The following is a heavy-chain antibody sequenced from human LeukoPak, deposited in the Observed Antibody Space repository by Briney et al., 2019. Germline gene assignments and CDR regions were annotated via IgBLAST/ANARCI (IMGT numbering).Heavy chain of an antibody. CDR1: GDSFTFTSHA. V-gene: IGHV1-69*13. D-gene: IGHD3-22*01. CDR3: AGFFYDNSGDAFDI. J-gene: IGHJ3*02. Sequence: SVKVSCQASGDSFTFTSHAISWVRQAPGQGLEWMGGLIPIYGSANYAQKFQGRLTITSDESTRTVYMELSSLRPEDSAVHYCAGFFYDNSGDAFDIWGQGTMVTVSS. CDR2: LIPIYGSA.